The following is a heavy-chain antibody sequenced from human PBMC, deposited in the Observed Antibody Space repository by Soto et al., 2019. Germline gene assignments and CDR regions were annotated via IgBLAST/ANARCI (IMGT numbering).Heavy chain of an antibody. Sequence: GGSLRLSCAASGFTFSSYAMSWCCQAPGKGLEWVSAISGSGGSTYYADSVKGRFTISRDNSKNTLYLQMNSLRAEYTAVYYCAKDNVRYSYGPFDLWGRGTMVTVSS. CDR1: GFTFSSYA. CDR3: AKDNVRYSYGPFDL. CDR2: ISGSGGST. V-gene: IGHV3-23*01. D-gene: IGHD5-18*01. J-gene: IGHJ2*01.